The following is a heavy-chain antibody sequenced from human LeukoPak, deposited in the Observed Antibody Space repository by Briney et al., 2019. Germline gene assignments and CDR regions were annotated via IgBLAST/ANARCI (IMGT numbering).Heavy chain of an antibody. V-gene: IGHV4-34*01. CDR1: GGSFSGYY. D-gene: IGHD2-15*01. CDR3: ARSGSGHGEFFQY. Sequence: SETLSLTCAVYGGSFSGYYWSWIRQPPGKGLEWIGEINHSGSTNYNPSLKSRVTISADTSKNQFSLKLTSVTAADTAVYYCARSGSGHGEFFQYWGQGTLVTVSS. J-gene: IGHJ1*01. CDR2: INHSGST.